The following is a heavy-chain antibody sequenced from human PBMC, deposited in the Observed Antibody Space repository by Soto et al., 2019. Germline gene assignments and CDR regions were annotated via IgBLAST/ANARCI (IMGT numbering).Heavy chain of an antibody. D-gene: IGHD2-2*01. Sequence: SETLSLTCTVSGGSISSYYWSWIRQPPGKGLEWIGYIYYSGSTNYNPSLKSRVTISVDTSKNQFSLKLSSVTAADTAVYYCARAEGYCSSTSCYPTHYYYYYGMDVWGQGTTVTVSS. CDR2: IYYSGST. CDR1: GGSISSYY. V-gene: IGHV4-59*01. J-gene: IGHJ6*02. CDR3: ARAEGYCSSTSCYPTHYYYYYGMDV.